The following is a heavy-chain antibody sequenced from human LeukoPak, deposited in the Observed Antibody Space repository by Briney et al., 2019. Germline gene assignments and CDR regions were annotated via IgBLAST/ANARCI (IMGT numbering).Heavy chain of an antibody. J-gene: IGHJ5*02. CDR3: AKVPKIYTILDEFDP. D-gene: IGHD3-3*01. Sequence: PGGSLRLSCAASGFTFSSYGMHWVRQAPGKGLEWVAVISYDGSNKYYADSVKGRFTISRDNSKNTLYLQMNSLRAEDTAVYYCAKVPKIYTILDEFDPWGQGTLVTVSS. CDR2: ISYDGSNK. CDR1: GFTFSSYG. V-gene: IGHV3-30*18.